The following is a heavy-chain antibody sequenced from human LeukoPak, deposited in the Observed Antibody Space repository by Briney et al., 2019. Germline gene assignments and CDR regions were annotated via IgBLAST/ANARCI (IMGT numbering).Heavy chain of an antibody. D-gene: IGHD2-2*02. CDR3: ARERYCSSTSCYNEIDY. Sequence: GASVKVSCKASGYTFTGYYMHWVRQAPGQGLEWMGWINPNSGGTNSAQKFQGRVTMTRDTSISTAYMELSRLRSDDTAVYYCARERYCSSTSCYNEIDYWGQGTLVTVSS. CDR2: INPNSGGT. J-gene: IGHJ4*02. V-gene: IGHV1-2*02. CDR1: GYTFTGYY.